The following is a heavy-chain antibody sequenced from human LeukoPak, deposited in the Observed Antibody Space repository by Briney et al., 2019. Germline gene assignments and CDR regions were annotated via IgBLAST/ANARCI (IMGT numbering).Heavy chain of an antibody. CDR2: ISGSGGST. CDR1: GFTFSTYA. D-gene: IGHD1-26*01. CDR3: ARDIGNWFDP. V-gene: IGHV3-23*01. Sequence: GSLRLSCAAPGFTFSTYAMSWVRQPPGKGLEWVSAISGSGGSTYYAGSVKGRFTISRDNSKNTLYLQMNSLRAEDTAVYYCARDIGNWFDPWGQGTLVTVSS. J-gene: IGHJ5*02.